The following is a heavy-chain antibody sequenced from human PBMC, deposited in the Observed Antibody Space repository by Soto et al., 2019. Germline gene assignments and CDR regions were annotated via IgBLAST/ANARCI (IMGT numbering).Heavy chain of an antibody. CDR3: ARERGGGFGDV. CDR2: ITSDGRST. CDR1: GFTFSSYY. Sequence: EVQLVESGGGLVQPGGSLRLSCAASGFTFSSYYMNWVRQAPGKGLVWVARITSDGRSTTYADYVKGRFTISRDNAKNTLYLQMNSLRAEDTAVYSCARERGGGFGDVWGQGTTVTVSS. J-gene: IGHJ6*02. V-gene: IGHV3-74*01. D-gene: IGHD3-10*01.